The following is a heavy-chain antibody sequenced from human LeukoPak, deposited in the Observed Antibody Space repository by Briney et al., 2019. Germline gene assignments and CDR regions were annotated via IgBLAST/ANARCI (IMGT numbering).Heavy chain of an antibody. CDR1: GYTFTGYY. CDR2: INPNSGGT. V-gene: IGHV1-2*04. CDR3: ARETRGYSSGWYGY. Sequence: ASVKVSCTASGYTFTGYYMHWVRQAPGQGLEWMGWINPNSGGTNYAQKFQGWVTMTRDTSISTAYMELSRLRSDDTAVYYCARETRGYSSGWYGYWGQGTLVTVSS. J-gene: IGHJ4*02. D-gene: IGHD6-19*01.